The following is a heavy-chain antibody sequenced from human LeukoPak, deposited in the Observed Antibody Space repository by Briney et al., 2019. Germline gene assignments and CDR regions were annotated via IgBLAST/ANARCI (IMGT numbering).Heavy chain of an antibody. J-gene: IGHJ5*02. CDR1: GFTFSSYW. Sequence: GGSLRLSCAASGFTFSSYWMSWVRQAPGKGLEWVANIKQDGSEKYYVDFVKGRFTISRDNAKNSLYLQMNSLRAEDTAVYYCARRGHPCSGYYQNWFDPWGQGTLVTVSS. D-gene: IGHD3-22*01. V-gene: IGHV3-7*01. CDR2: IKQDGSEK. CDR3: ARRGHPCSGYYQNWFDP.